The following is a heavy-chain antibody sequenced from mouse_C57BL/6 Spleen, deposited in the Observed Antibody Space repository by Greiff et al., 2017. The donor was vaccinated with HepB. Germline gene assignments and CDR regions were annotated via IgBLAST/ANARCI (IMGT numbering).Heavy chain of an antibody. V-gene: IGHV1-82*01. Sequence: QVQLQQSGPELVKPGASVKISCKASGYAFSSSWMNWVKQRPGKGLEWIGRIYPGDGDTNYNGKFKGKATLTADKSSSTAYMQLSSLTSEDSAVYFCARYLPTVVAPFDYWGQGTPLTVSS. J-gene: IGHJ2*01. CDR3: ARYLPTVVAPFDY. CDR1: GYAFSSSW. D-gene: IGHD1-1*01. CDR2: IYPGDGDT.